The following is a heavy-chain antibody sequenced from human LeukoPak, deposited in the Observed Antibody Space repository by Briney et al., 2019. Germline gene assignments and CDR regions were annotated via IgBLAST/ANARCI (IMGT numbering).Heavy chain of an antibody. V-gene: IGHV3-23*01. Sequence: GGSLRLSCAASGFTFSSYAMSWVRQAPGKGLEWVSTVSGGGVTTYYADSAKGRFTISRDNSKNTLYLQMNSLTAEDTAVYYCPKQSYASGWNPFDYWGQGILVTVSA. CDR3: PKQSYASGWNPFDY. CDR2: VSGGGVTT. J-gene: IGHJ4*02. CDR1: GFTFSSYA. D-gene: IGHD6-19*01.